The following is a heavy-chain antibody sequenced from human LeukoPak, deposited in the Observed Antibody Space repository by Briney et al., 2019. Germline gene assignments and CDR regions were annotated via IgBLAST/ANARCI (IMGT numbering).Heavy chain of an antibody. V-gene: IGHV4-59*01. CDR2: IYYSGTT. D-gene: IGHD3-22*01. Sequence: SETLSLTCTVSGGSLSSYYWSWIRQPPGKGREWVGYIYYSGTTNYNPSLKSRGTISVDTSKNQFSLKLSSVNAADTAVYCCAIASTYDGSGDYYFGFDYWGQGTLVTVSS. J-gene: IGHJ4*02. CDR1: GGSLSSYY. CDR3: AIASTYDGSGDYYFGFDY.